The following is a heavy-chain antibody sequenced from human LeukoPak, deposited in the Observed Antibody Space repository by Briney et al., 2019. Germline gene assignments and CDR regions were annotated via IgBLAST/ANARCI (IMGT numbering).Heavy chain of an antibody. CDR1: GYTFTNFD. CDR3: ARAPMGTAAFY. J-gene: IGHJ4*02. Sequence: VASVKVSCKASGYTFTNFDINWVRQAPGQGLEWMGWMNPVTGDAGSTQKFQGRVTLTRDTSISTAYMELSSLTSDDTAFYYCARAPMGTAAFYWGQGTLVTVSS. CDR2: MNPVTGDA. D-gene: IGHD2-2*01. V-gene: IGHV1-8*01.